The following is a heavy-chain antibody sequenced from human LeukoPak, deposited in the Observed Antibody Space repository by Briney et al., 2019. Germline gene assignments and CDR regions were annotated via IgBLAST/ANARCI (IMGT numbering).Heavy chain of an antibody. Sequence: ASVKVSCKAFGYTFSSYYMHWVRQAPGQGPEWMGIINPSGGSTSYAQKFQGRVTMTRDTSTSTVYMGLTSLRSEDTAVYYCARDSGLTTVTPKYYFDYWGQGTLVTVSS. CDR2: INPSGGST. CDR3: ARDSGLTTVTPKYYFDY. J-gene: IGHJ4*02. CDR1: GYTFSSYY. V-gene: IGHV1-46*01. D-gene: IGHD4-17*01.